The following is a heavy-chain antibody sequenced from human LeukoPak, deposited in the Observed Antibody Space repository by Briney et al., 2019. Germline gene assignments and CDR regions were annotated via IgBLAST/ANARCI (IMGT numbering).Heavy chain of an antibody. J-gene: IGHJ4*02. Sequence: SETLSLTCTVSGGSISSYYWSWIRQPAGKGLEWIGRIYTSGSTNYNPSLKSRVTMSVDTFKNQFSLKLSSVTAADTAVYYCARDSRPYYYDSSGYYVPYYFDYWGQGTLVTVSS. D-gene: IGHD3-22*01. V-gene: IGHV4-4*07. CDR3: ARDSRPYYYDSSGYYVPYYFDY. CDR2: IYTSGST. CDR1: GGSISSYY.